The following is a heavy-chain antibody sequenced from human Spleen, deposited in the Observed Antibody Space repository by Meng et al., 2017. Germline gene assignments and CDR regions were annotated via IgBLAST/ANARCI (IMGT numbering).Heavy chain of an antibody. D-gene: IGHD5-12*01. CDR3: ASQKRGYSGYDYGGFDY. Sequence: ASVKVSCKASGYTFTSYGISWVRQAPGQGLEWMGWISAYNGNTNYAQKLQGRVTMTTDTSTSTAHMELRSLRSDDTAVYYCASQKRGYSGYDYGGFDYWGQGTLVTVSS. V-gene: IGHV1-18*01. CDR1: GYTFTSYG. CDR2: ISAYNGNT. J-gene: IGHJ4*02.